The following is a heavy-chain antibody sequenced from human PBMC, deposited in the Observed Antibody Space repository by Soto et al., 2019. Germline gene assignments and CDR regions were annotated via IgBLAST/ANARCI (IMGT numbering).Heavy chain of an antibody. CDR3: ARALAAGAVDV. CDR2: ISSTSSYI. Sequence: EVQLVESGGGLVKPGGSLRLSCAASGFSFNSYNMNWVRQAPGKGLEWVSSISSTSSYIYFADSVKGRFTITRDNAKSSLNLQMNSLRAEDTAVYYCARALAAGAVDVWGQGTMVTVSS. D-gene: IGHD6-13*01. V-gene: IGHV3-21*01. CDR1: GFSFNSYN. J-gene: IGHJ3*01.